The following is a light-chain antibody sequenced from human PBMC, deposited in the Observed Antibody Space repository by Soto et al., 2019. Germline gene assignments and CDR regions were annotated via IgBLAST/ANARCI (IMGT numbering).Light chain of an antibody. CDR1: SSNIGADFD. Sequence: QSVLTQSPSVSGAPGQRVTISCTGSSSNIGADFDVHWYQHRPGTAPKLLISHNNNRPSGVPDRFSGSKSGTSASLAITGLQAEDEADYYCQSRDSSLSSSWVFGGGTKVTVL. CDR2: HNN. V-gene: IGLV1-40*01. CDR3: QSRDSSLSSSWV. J-gene: IGLJ3*02.